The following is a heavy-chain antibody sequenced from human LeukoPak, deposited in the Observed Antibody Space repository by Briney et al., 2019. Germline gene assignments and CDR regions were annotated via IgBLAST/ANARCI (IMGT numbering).Heavy chain of an antibody. D-gene: IGHD6-13*01. V-gene: IGHV1-69*13. CDR1: GGTFSSYA. Sequence: GASVKVSCKASGGTFSSYAISWVRQAPGQGLEWMEGIIPIFGTANYAQKFQGRVTITADESTSTAYMELSSLRSEDTAVYYCASKYSSSWYAAFDIWGQGTMVTVSS. CDR2: IIPIFGTA. J-gene: IGHJ3*02. CDR3: ASKYSSSWYAAFDI.